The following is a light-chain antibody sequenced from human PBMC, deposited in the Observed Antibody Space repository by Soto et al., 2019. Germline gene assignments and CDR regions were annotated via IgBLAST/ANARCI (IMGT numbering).Light chain of an antibody. Sequence: EIVLTQSPATLSLSPGERATLSCRASQSVGSFLAWYQQKPGQAPRLLIYDASNRATGIPARFSGSGSGTDFTLTIRSLEPEDCAVYYCQLRNNWSWTFGQGTKVEI. CDR1: QSVGSF. CDR3: QLRNNWSWT. J-gene: IGKJ1*01. V-gene: IGKV3-11*01. CDR2: DAS.